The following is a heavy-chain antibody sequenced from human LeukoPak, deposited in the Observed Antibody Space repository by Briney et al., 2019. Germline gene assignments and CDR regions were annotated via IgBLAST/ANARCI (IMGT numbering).Heavy chain of an antibody. V-gene: IGHV3-23*01. Sequence: PGGSLRLSCEASGLTFSSYAVSWVRQAPGKGLEWVSTISASGGSTYYADSVKGRFTISRDNSKNTLYLHMNSLRDEDTAVYYCARASCYLRNCYYYGMDVWGQGTTVTVSS. CDR3: ARASCYLRNCYYYGMDV. J-gene: IGHJ6*02. D-gene: IGHD2-2*01. CDR1: GLTFSSYA. CDR2: ISASGGST.